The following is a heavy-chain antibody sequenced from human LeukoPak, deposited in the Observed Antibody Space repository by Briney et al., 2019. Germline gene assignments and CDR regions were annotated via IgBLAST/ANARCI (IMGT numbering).Heavy chain of an antibody. Sequence: GALRLSCAASGFTVSSKYMSWVRQAPGKGLEWDSVIYSGGTTYYADSVKGRFTISRDNSKNTLYLQMNSLRAEDTAVYYCARDCSASSSDYYPLGYWGQGTLVTVSS. CDR1: GFTVSSKY. CDR3: ARDCSASSSDYYPLGY. J-gene: IGHJ4*02. D-gene: IGHD3-22*01. V-gene: IGHV3-66*01. CDR2: IYSGGTT.